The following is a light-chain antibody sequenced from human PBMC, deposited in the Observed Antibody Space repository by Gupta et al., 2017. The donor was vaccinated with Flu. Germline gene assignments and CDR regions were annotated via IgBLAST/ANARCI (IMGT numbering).Light chain of an antibody. V-gene: IGKV1-5*03. CDR2: KAS. CDR1: QSIGTW. CDR3: QQHFVYLRT. Sequence: PSTLSASVGDRVTITCRASQSIGTWLARYQHESGNSPKLLIYKASSLESPVPSRFSGCGSGTXFTLSIXSLQPDDFATYYCQQHFVYLRTFGXGTKVESK. J-gene: IGKJ1*01.